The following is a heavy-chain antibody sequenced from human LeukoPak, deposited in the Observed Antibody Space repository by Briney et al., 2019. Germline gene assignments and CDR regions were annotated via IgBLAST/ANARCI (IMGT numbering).Heavy chain of an antibody. CDR3: ARAQSLAAPPGTFANS. CDR2: KNPNSVET. D-gene: IGHD6-13*01. J-gene: IGHJ4*02. CDR1: TYTLTVYY. V-gene: IGHV1-2*02. Sequence: TVKLSRKASTYTLTVYYLHWGPGTPQQGFECRVGKNPNSVETSYTQRFQGRITMTRDTSISTAYMERSSLRSDDTAVYYCARAQSLAAPPGTFANSWGQGTLVTVSS.